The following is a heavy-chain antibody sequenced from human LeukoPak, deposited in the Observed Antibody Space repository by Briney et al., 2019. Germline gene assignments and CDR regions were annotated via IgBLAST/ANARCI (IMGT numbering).Heavy chain of an antibody. CDR3: AGGEKGVPRGAKFDP. V-gene: IGHV4-61*02. D-gene: IGHD3-16*01. CDR2: IYTSGST. Sequence: SQTLSLTCTVSGGSISSGSYYWSWIRQPAGKGLEWIGRIYTSGSTNYNPSLKSRVTISVDTSKNQFSLKLSSVTAADTAVYYCAGGEKGVPRGAKFDPWGQGTLVTVS. J-gene: IGHJ5*02. CDR1: GGSISSGSYY.